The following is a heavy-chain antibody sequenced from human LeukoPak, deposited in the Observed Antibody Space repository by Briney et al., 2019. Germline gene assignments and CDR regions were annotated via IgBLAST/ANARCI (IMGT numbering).Heavy chain of an antibody. CDR3: ARLYGGLGGYFDY. D-gene: IGHD4-23*01. V-gene: IGHV4-39*01. Sequence: NPSETLSLTCTVSGGSISSSSYYWGWIRQPPGKGLKWIGSIYYSGSTYYNPSLKSRVTISVDTSKNQFSLKLSSVTAADTAVYYCARLYGGLGGYFDYWGQGTLVTVSS. J-gene: IGHJ4*02. CDR1: GGSISSSSYY. CDR2: IYYSGST.